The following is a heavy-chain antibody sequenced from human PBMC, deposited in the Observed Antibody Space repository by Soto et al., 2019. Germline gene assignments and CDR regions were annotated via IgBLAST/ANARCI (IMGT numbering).Heavy chain of an antibody. D-gene: IGHD2-15*01. V-gene: IGHV3-23*01. CDR3: AKEAEYCSGGSCCCDC. J-gene: IGHJ4*01. CDR1: GLTFSSYA. Sequence: GGSLRLSCAASGLTFSSYAMSWVRQAPGKGLEWVSANSGSGGSTYYADSVKGRFTISRDNSKNTLYLQMNSQRAEDPALYYWAKEAEYCSGGSCCCDCWGQRSLGTVAS. CDR2: NSGSGGST.